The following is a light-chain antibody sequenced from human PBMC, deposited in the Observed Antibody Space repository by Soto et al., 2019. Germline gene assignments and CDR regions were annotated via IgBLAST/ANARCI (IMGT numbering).Light chain of an antibody. Sequence: EIVLTQSPGTLSSFPGDRVTLSCRASQYINTRLAWYQHRPGQSPRLLIHGASTRATGIPDRFTGCGSGTDFTLTVTRLEPEDSAVYYCQQYESSPLTFGGGTKVDIK. CDR1: QYINTR. CDR3: QQYESSPLT. CDR2: GAS. J-gene: IGKJ4*01. V-gene: IGKV3-20*01.